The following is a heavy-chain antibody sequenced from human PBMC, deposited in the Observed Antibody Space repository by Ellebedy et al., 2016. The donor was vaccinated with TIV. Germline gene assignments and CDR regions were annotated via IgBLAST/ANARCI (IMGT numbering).Heavy chain of an antibody. V-gene: IGHV1-69*13. J-gene: IGHJ5*02. Sequence: SVKVSXXASGGTFSSYAISWVRQAPGQGLEWMGGIIPIFGTANYAQKFQGRVTITADESTSTAYMELSSLRSEDTAVYYCARGDSGYDFLNNWFDPWGQGTLVTVSS. CDR3: ARGDSGYDFLNNWFDP. CDR2: IIPIFGTA. CDR1: GGTFSSYA. D-gene: IGHD5-12*01.